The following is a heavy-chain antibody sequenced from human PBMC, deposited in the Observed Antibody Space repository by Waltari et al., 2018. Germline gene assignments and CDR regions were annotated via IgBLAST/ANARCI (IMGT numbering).Heavy chain of an antibody. V-gene: IGHV1-69*13. J-gene: IGHJ4*02. D-gene: IGHD3-10*01. CDR2: ISPIFGTA. CDR1: GGTFSSYP. Sequence: QVQLVQSGAEVKKPGSSVKVPCKASGGTFSSYPLSWVRQAPGQGLEWRGGISPIFGTANYAQKFQGRVTITADESTSTAYMELSSLRSEDTAVYYCARGHGLLWFREFDYWGQGTLVTVSS. CDR3: ARGHGLLWFREFDY.